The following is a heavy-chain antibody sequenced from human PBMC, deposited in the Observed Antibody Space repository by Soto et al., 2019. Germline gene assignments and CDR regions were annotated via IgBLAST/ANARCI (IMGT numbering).Heavy chain of an antibody. J-gene: IGHJ3*02. CDR1: GYTFTSYG. V-gene: IGHV1-18*01. CDR2: ISAYNGTK. D-gene: IGHD6-6*01. Sequence: DSVGVSCKASGYTFTSYGISWVRQAPGQGLEWMGWISAYNGTKNYAQKLQGRVTMTTDKSTRTAYMELRSLRSDDKAVYYCARDSTYSAARPDDAFDIWGQGTMVTVS. CDR3: ARDSTYSAARPDDAFDI.